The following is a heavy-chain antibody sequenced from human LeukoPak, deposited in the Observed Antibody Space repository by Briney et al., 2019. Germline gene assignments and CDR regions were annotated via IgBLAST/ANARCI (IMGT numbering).Heavy chain of an antibody. V-gene: IGHV4-38-2*02. J-gene: IGHJ4*02. Sequence: NPSETLSLTCTVSGYSINSAFYWGWIRVPPGKGLEWIGSVFHRGTTYYNSSLKSRVTISVDTSKNQFSLKLSSVTAADTAVYYCARGWTRTYYYGSGSRIGFVYWGQGTLVTVSS. CDR2: VFHRGTT. D-gene: IGHD3-10*01. CDR1: GYSINSAFY. CDR3: ARGWTRTYYYGSGSRIGFVY.